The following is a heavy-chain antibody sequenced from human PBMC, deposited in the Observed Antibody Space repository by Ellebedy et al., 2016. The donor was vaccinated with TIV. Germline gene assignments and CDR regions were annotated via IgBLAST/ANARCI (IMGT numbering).Heavy chain of an antibody. CDR1: GFTFSSYA. CDR3: AKVRVITFGGVIVTRPFDY. J-gene: IGHJ4*02. CDR2: ISYDGSNK. V-gene: IGHV3-30-3*01. D-gene: IGHD3-16*02. Sequence: GGSLRLXXAASGFTFSSYAMHWVRQAPGKGLEWVAVISYDGSNKYYADSVKGRFTISRDNSKNTLYLQMNSLRAEDTAVYYCAKVRVITFGGVIVTRPFDYWGQGTLVTVSS.